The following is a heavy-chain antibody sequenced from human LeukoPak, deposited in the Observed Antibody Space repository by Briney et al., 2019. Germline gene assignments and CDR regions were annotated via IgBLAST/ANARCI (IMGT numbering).Heavy chain of an antibody. Sequence: GGSLRLSCAASGFTFSSYAMSWVRQAPGKGLEWVSAISGSGGSTYYADSVKGRFTISRDNSKNTLYLQMNSLRAEDTAVYYCAKDLRAGYDFWSGNYAFDIWGQGTMVTVSS. CDR2: ISGSGGST. CDR1: GFTFSSYA. V-gene: IGHV3-23*01. CDR3: AKDLRAGYDFWSGNYAFDI. J-gene: IGHJ3*02. D-gene: IGHD3-3*01.